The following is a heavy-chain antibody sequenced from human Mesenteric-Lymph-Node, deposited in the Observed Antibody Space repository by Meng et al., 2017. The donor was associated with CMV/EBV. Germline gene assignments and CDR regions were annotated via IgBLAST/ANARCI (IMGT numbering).Heavy chain of an antibody. V-gene: IGHV1-69*02. CDR3: ARGSGSQYYFDY. J-gene: IGHJ4*02. CDR2: IIPILGIA. D-gene: IGHD3-3*01. CDR1: GGTFSSYT. Sequence: SVKVSCKASGGTFSSYTISWVRQAPGQGLEWMGRIIPILGIANYAQKFQGRVTITADKSTSTAYMELSSLRSEDTAVYYCARGSGSQYYFDYWGQGTLVTVSS.